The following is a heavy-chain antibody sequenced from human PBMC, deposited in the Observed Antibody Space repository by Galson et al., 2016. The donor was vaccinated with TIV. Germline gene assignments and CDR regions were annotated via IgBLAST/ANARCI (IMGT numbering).Heavy chain of an antibody. CDR2: ISGSGGSV. J-gene: IGHJ4*02. D-gene: IGHD1-14*01. Sequence: SLRLSCAASGFTFGVYVMTWVRQAPGKGLEWMSNISGSGGSVSYADSVKGRFTISRDNSKNTLYLQMNGLRADDTAGYYCAKTGTYLIDYWGQGTLVSVFS. V-gene: IGHV3-23*01. CDR1: GFTFGVYV. CDR3: AKTGTYLIDY.